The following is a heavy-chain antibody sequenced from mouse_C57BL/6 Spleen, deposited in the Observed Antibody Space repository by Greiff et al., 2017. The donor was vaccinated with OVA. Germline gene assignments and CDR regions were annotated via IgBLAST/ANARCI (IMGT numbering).Heavy chain of an antibody. CDR2: IYPGDGDT. CDR3: ARDPYWVGAMDY. J-gene: IGHJ4*01. CDR1: GYAFSSSW. D-gene: IGHD2-10*01. Sequence: QVQLQQSGPELVKPGASVKISCKASGYAFSSSWMNWVKQRPGKGLEWIGRIYPGDGDTNYNGKFKGKATLTADKSSSTAYMQLSSLTSEDSAVYFCARDPYWVGAMDYWGQGTSVTVSS. V-gene: IGHV1-82*01.